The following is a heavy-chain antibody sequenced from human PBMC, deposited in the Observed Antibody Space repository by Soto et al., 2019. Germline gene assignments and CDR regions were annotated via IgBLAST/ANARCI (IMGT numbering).Heavy chain of an antibody. D-gene: IGHD2-2*03. V-gene: IGHV5-51*01. CDR1: GYTFSSYW. J-gene: IGHJ5*01. Sequence: GESLKISCKGSGYTFSSYWIARVRQMPGNGLEWMAIINPGDSDTRYSPSFQGQVTISADKSISTAYLQWSSLKASDNAMYYWARLDNNGWXDSWGQGTLVTVS. CDR2: INPGDSDT. CDR3: ARLDNNGWXDS.